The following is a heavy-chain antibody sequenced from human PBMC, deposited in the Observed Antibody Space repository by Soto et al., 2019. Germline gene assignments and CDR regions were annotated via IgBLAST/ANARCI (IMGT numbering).Heavy chain of an antibody. V-gene: IGHV4-59*01. CDR3: AHFSDLEWFDP. D-gene: IGHD2-21*01. J-gene: IGHJ5*02. Sequence: PSETLSLTCTVSGGSISRYFWSWIRQSPGKGPEWIGYIFYTGSTTYNPSLKSRVTISIDTSKNQFSLKLSSLTAADTAVYYCAHFSDLEWFDPWGQGTLVTVSS. CDR1: GGSISRYF. CDR2: IFYTGST.